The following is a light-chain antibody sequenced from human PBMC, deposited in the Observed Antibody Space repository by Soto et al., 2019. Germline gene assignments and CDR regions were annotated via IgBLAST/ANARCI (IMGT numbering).Light chain of an antibody. CDR1: QSISSY. Sequence: DIQMTQSPSSLSASVGDRVTITCRASQSISSYLNWYQQKPGKAPKLLIYAASSLQSGVPSRFSGSGSGTDFTLTISSLRPEDFATYYCQQSYSTPQTFGQGTKLESK. J-gene: IGKJ2*01. CDR2: AAS. V-gene: IGKV1-39*01. CDR3: QQSYSTPQT.